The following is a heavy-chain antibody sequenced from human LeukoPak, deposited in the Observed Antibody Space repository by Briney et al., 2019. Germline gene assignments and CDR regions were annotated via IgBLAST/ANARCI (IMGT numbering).Heavy chain of an antibody. CDR3: AKNSYGDYPNKGYNY. D-gene: IGHD4-17*01. CDR2: ISGSGGST. V-gene: IGHV3-23*01. CDR1: GFTFSSYA. J-gene: IGHJ4*02. Sequence: TGGSLRLSCAASGFTFSSYAMSWVRQAPGKGLEWVSAISGSGGSTYYADSVKGRFTISRDNSKNTLYLQMNSLRAEDTAVYYCAKNSYGDYPNKGYNYWGQGTLVTVSS.